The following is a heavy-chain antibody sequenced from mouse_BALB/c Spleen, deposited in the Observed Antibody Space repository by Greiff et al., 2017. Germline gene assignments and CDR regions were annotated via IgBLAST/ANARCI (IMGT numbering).Heavy chain of an antibody. CDR2: INPGSGGT. J-gene: IGHJ4*01. D-gene: IGHD4-1*01. Sequence: QVQLQQSGAELVRPGTSVKVSCKASGYAFTNYLIEWVKQRPGQGLEWIGVINPGSGGTNYNEKFKGKATLTADKSSSTAYMQLSSLTSDDSAVYFCARSRLAWDGRAMDYWGQGTSVTVSS. V-gene: IGHV1-54*01. CDR3: ARSRLAWDGRAMDY. CDR1: GYAFTNYL.